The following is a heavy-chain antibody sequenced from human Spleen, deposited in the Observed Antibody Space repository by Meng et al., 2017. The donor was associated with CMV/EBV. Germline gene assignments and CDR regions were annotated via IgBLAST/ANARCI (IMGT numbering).Heavy chain of an antibody. CDR1: GFTFSSYA. V-gene: IGHV3-23*01. CDR3: AKDRHCSSTSCYPNYYYYGMDV. J-gene: IGHJ6*02. D-gene: IGHD2-2*01. Sequence: GESLKISCAASGFTFSSYAMSWVRQAPGKGLEWVSAISGSGGSTYYADSVKGRFTISRDNSKNTLYLQMNSLRAEDTAVYYCAKDRHCSSTSCYPNYYYYGMDVWGQGTTVTVSS. CDR2: ISGSGGST.